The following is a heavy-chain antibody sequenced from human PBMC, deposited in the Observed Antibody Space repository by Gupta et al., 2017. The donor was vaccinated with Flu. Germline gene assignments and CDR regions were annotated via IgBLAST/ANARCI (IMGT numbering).Heavy chain of an antibody. CDR3: ARGYCSGGTCYSGGHNWFDP. Sequence: KGLEWIGHIYYEGYTYYNPSLKSRVTISLDTSKNQFSLKLTSGTAADTAVYYCARGYCSGGTCYSGGHNWFDPWGQGTLVTVSS. V-gene: IGHV4-31*02. D-gene: IGHD2-15*01. CDR2: IYYEGYT. J-gene: IGHJ5*02.